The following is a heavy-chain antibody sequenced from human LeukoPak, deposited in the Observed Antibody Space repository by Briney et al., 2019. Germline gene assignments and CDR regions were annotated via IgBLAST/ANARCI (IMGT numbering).Heavy chain of an antibody. CDR1: GGSFSGYY. Sequence: PSETLSLTCAVYGGSFSGYYWSWIRQPPGKGLEWIGEINHSGSTNYNPSLKSRVTISVDTSKNQFSLKLSSVTAADTAVYYCARHVTEQLPEEDYFDYWGQGTLVTVSS. V-gene: IGHV4-34*01. CDR3: ARHVTEQLPEEDYFDY. CDR2: INHSGST. D-gene: IGHD2-2*01. J-gene: IGHJ4*02.